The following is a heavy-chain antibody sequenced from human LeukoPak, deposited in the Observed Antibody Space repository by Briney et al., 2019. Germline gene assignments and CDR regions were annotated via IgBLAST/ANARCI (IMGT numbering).Heavy chain of an antibody. CDR3: ARANEGSSWYLDY. D-gene: IGHD6-13*01. Sequence: GASVKVSCKASGYTFTHYGINWVRQAPGQGLEWMGWNSPYNGNTKYAQNLQGRVTMTTDTSTSTVYMEMRSLRSDDTAVYYCARANEGSSWYLDYWGQGTLVTVSS. V-gene: IGHV1-18*04. CDR2: NSPYNGNT. CDR1: GYTFTHYG. J-gene: IGHJ4*02.